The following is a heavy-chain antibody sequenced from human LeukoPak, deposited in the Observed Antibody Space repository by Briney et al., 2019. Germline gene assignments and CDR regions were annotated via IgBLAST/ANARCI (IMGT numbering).Heavy chain of an antibody. Sequence: GGSLRLSCAASGFTFSSYAMSWVRQAPGKGLEWVSVISGSGGSTYYADSVKGRFTISRDNSKNTLYLQMNSLRAEDTAVYYCAKPAGNLITGMADYWGQGTLVTVSS. CDR2: ISGSGGST. CDR1: GFTFSSYA. J-gene: IGHJ4*02. CDR3: AKPAGNLITGMADY. D-gene: IGHD1-20*01. V-gene: IGHV3-23*01.